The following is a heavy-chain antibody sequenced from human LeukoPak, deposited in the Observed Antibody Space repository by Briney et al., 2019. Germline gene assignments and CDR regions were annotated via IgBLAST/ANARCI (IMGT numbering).Heavy chain of an antibody. CDR3: ARDRSRKLLWFGEVFDY. CDR2: IPYDGSNK. D-gene: IGHD3-10*01. Sequence: GGSLRLSCAASGFTFSSYAMHWVRQAPGKGLEWVAVIPYDGSNKYYADSVKGRFTISRDNSKNTLYLQMNSLRAEDTAVYYCARDRSRKLLWFGEVFDYWGQGTLVTVSS. CDR1: GFTFSSYA. J-gene: IGHJ4*02. V-gene: IGHV3-30*04.